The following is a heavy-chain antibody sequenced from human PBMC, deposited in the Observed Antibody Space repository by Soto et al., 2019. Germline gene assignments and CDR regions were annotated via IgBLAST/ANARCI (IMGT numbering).Heavy chain of an antibody. V-gene: IGHV3-23*01. Sequence: GGSLRLSCAASGFTFSSYAMSWVRQAPGKGLEWVSAISGSGGSTYYADSVKGRFTISRDNSKNTLYLQMNSLRAEDTAVYYCAREKTPMSPHYFYYGMDVWGQGTTVTVS. D-gene: IGHD3-9*01. CDR3: AREKTPMSPHYFYYGMDV. CDR2: ISGSGGST. CDR1: GFTFSSYA. J-gene: IGHJ6*02.